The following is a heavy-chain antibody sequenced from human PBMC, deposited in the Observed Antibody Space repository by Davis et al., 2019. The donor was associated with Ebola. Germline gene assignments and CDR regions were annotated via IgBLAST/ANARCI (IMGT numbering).Heavy chain of an antibody. Sequence: GESLKISCAASCFIFSSYGMHWVRQAPGKGLEWVSLIRYDGSNEYYADSVKGRFTISRDKSKNTLYLQMNSLRAEDTAVYYCAKSGSGWYADSWGQGTLVTVSS. CDR1: CFIFSSYG. V-gene: IGHV3-30*02. CDR3: AKSGSGWYADS. D-gene: IGHD6-19*01. CDR2: IRYDGSNE. J-gene: IGHJ4*02.